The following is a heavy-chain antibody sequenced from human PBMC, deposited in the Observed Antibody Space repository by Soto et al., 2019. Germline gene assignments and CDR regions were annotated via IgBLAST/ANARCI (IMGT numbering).Heavy chain of an antibody. CDR2: IKTYNGNI. Sequence: QVQLVQSGAEVKNPGASVKVSCKASGYTFTRYGIGWARQAPGQGLEWMGWIKTYNGNINYAQNVQGRVTLTTDTSTSTAYMELRSLRSNDTAIYYCAMVDVYVTPSPQDVWGQGTTVIVSS. J-gene: IGHJ6*02. CDR1: GYTFTRYG. D-gene: IGHD3-16*01. CDR3: AMVDVYVTPSPQDV. V-gene: IGHV1-18*01.